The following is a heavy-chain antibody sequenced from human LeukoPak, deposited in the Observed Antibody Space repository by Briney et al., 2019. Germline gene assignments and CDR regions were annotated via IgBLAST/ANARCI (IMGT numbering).Heavy chain of an antibody. CDR2: IYHSGST. V-gene: IGHV4-38-2*01. D-gene: IGHD6-6*01. J-gene: IGHJ4*01. Sequence: SETLSLTCAVSGYSISSGYYWGWIRQPPGKGLEWIGSIYHSGSTYYNPSLKSRVTISVDTSKNQFSLKLSSVTAADTAVNYCARREYSYPYYFDYWGQGTLVTVSS. CDR1: GYSISSGYY. CDR3: ARREYSYPYYFDY.